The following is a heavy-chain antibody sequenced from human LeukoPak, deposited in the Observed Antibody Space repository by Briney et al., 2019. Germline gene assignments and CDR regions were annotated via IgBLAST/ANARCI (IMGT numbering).Heavy chain of an antibody. CDR1: GFTFTMFS. J-gene: IGHJ4*02. Sequence: LGGSLRLSCAASGFTFTMFSMNWVRQAPGKGLEWVSAISSSSRYIYYADSVKGRFTISRDNAKNSLYLQMNSLRAEDTAVYYCARDSGSSFDCWGQGTLVTVSS. CDR3: ARDSGSSFDC. D-gene: IGHD1-26*01. V-gene: IGHV3-21*01. CDR2: ISSSSRYI.